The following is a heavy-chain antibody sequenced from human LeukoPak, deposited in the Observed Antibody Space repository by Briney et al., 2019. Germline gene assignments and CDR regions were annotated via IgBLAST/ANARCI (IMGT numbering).Heavy chain of an antibody. V-gene: IGHV3-48*03. J-gene: IGHJ6*02. D-gene: IGHD5-24*01. CDR3: ARRMAAIGSYGMDV. Sequence: GGSLRLSCAASGFTFSSYEMNWVRQAPGKGLEWTSYISSGGSSIYYADSVKGRFTISRDSAKNPLYLQMNNLRAEDTAVYYCARRMAAIGSYGMDVWGQGTTVTVSS. CDR1: GFTFSSYE. CDR2: ISSGGSSI.